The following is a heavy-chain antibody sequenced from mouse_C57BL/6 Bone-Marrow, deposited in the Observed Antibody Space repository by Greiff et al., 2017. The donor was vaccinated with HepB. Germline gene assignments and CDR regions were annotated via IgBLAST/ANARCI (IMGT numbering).Heavy chain of an antibody. D-gene: IGHD3-3*01. CDR2: IRNKANGYTT. J-gene: IGHJ2*01. V-gene: IGHV7-3*01. CDR3: ARYIPQLTLDY. Sequence: EVKVVESGGGLVQPGGSLSLSCAASGFTFTDYYMSWVRQPPGKALEWLGFIRNKANGYTTEYSASVKGRFTISRDNSQSILYLQMNALRAEDSATYYCARYIPQLTLDYWGQGTTLTVSS. CDR1: GFTFTDYY.